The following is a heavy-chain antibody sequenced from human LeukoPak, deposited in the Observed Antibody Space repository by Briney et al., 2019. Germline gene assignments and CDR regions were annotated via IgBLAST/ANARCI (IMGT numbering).Heavy chain of an antibody. V-gene: IGHV3-23*01. D-gene: IGHD3-22*01. Sequence: GGSLRLSCAASGFTFNNYALTWVRQTPGKGLECVSAISGDGVSPYYADFVRGRFTISRDNSKNTLYLQMNSLRAEDTAVYYCARDHYYDSSGYYSMPIDYWGQGTLVTVSS. J-gene: IGHJ4*02. CDR1: GFTFNNYA. CDR2: ISGDGVSP. CDR3: ARDHYYDSSGYYSMPIDY.